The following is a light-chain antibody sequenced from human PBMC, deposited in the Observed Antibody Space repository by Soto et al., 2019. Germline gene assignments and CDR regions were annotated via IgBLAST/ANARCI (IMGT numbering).Light chain of an antibody. J-gene: IGKJ4*01. CDR2: DAS. CDR1: QSVSSSY. CDR3: QQYGSSPLT. V-gene: IGKV3-20*01. Sequence: EIVLTQSPGTLSLSPGERATLSCRASQSVSSSYLAWYQQNPGQAPRLLIYDASSRATGIPDRFSGSGSGTDFTLTISRLEPEDFAVYYCQQYGSSPLTFGGVTTVEIK.